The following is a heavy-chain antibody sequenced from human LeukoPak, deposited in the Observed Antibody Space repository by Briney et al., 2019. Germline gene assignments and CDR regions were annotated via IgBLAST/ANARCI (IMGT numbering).Heavy chain of an antibody. D-gene: IGHD1-26*01. Sequence: SVKVSCKASGYTFTSYYMHWVRQAPGQGLEWMGIINPSGGSTSYAQKFQGRVTMTRDTSTSTVYMELSSLRSEDTAVYYCARDLGSYLYWFDPWGQGTLVTVSS. J-gene: IGHJ5*02. CDR3: ARDLGSYLYWFDP. CDR2: INPSGGST. V-gene: IGHV1-46*01. CDR1: GYTFTSYY.